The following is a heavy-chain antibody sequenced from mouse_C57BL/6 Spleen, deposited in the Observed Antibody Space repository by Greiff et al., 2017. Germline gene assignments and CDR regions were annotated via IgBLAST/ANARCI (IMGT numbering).Heavy chain of an antibody. CDR3: TRGARGYYYFDC. Sequence: EVKLVESGEGLVKPGGSLKLSCAASGFTFSSYAMSWVRQTPEKRLEWVAYISSGGGYIYYAATVKGRFTISRDNARNTLYLQMSGLKAEDTAMYYCTRGARGYYYFDCWGPGTTLTVSS. V-gene: IGHV5-9-1*02. D-gene: IGHD3-3*01. J-gene: IGHJ2*01. CDR2: ISSGGGYI. CDR1: GFTFSSYA.